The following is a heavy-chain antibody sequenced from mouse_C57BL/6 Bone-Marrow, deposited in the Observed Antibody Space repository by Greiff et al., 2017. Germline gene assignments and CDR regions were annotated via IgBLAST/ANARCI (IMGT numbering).Heavy chain of an antibody. CDR1: GYTFTSYW. J-gene: IGHJ3*01. Sequence: QVQLQQPGAELVKPGASVKVSCKASGYTFTSYWMHWVKQRPGQGLEWIGRIHPSDSATNYNQKFKGKATLTVDKSSSTPYMQLSSLTSGDSAVYYWAIWGRWTAYWGQGTLVTVSA. D-gene: IGHD3-3*01. CDR3: AIWGRWTAY. CDR2: IHPSDSAT. V-gene: IGHV1-74*01.